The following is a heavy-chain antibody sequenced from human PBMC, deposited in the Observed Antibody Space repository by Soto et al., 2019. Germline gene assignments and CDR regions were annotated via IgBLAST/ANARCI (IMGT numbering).Heavy chain of an antibody. V-gene: IGHV5-51*01. Sequence: PGESLKISCKGSGYSFPSYWVGWVRQMPGKGREWMGIVYPGDSDTRYSPSFQGQVTISADKSLSTAYLQWSSLKASDTAMYYCARLSGCNNGVCYTFAYWGQGTLVTVSS. CDR2: VYPGDSDT. D-gene: IGHD2-8*01. J-gene: IGHJ4*02. CDR1: GYSFPSYW. CDR3: ARLSGCNNGVCYTFAY.